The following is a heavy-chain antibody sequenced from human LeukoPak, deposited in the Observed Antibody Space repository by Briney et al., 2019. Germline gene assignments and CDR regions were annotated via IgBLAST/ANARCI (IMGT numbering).Heavy chain of an antibody. CDR1: GFTFDDYG. J-gene: IGHJ6*03. CDR3: ARDNGNTIGRYYYYYMDV. D-gene: IGHD5-24*01. Sequence: GGSLRLSCAASGFTFDDYGMSWVRQAPGKGLEWVSGINWNGGSTGYADSVKGRFTISRDNAKNSLYLQMNSLRAEDTALYYCARDNGNTIGRYYYYYMDVWGKGTTVTVSS. V-gene: IGHV3-20*04. CDR2: INWNGGST.